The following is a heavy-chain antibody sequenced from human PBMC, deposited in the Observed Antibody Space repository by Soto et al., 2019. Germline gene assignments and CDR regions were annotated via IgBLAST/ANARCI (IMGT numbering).Heavy chain of an antibody. J-gene: IGHJ3*02. D-gene: IGHD6-19*01. Sequence: EVQLLESGGGLVQPGGSLRLSCAASGFTFSSYAMSWVRQAPGKGLEWVSALSGSGGSTYYADSVKGRFTISRDNSKNTLYLQRNSLRAEDKAVYYCAKGRGSGWYDDAFDIWGQVPMVTVSS. CDR3: AKGRGSGWYDDAFDI. V-gene: IGHV3-23*01. CDR1: GFTFSSYA. CDR2: LSGSGGST.